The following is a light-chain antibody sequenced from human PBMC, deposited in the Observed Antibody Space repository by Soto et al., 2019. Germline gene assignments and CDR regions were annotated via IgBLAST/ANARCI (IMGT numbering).Light chain of an antibody. J-gene: IGKJ5*01. CDR3: QQYENLPT. V-gene: IGKV1-33*01. Sequence: DIHMTQSPSTLSASIGDGVTITCRASQSISSWLAWYQQKPGRAPKLLIYDASNLEAGVPSRFRGSGSGTDFTFTISRLQPEDIATYYCQQYENLPTFGQGTRLEIK. CDR1: QSISSW. CDR2: DAS.